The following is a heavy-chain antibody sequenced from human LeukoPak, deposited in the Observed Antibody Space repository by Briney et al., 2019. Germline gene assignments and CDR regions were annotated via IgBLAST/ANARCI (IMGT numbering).Heavy chain of an antibody. J-gene: IGHJ4*02. CDR1: GYTFTDYY. V-gene: IGHV1-2*02. CDR3: ARAVESSSIAARPFDY. Sequence: GASVKVSCKASGYTFTDYYMHWVRQAPGQGLEWMGWINPNSGGTNYAQKFQGRVTMTRDTSISTAYMELSRLRSDDTAVYYCARAVESSSIAARPFDYWGQGTLVTVSS. D-gene: IGHD6-6*01. CDR2: INPNSGGT.